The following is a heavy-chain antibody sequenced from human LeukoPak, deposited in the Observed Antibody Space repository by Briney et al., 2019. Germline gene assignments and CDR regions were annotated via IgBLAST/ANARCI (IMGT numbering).Heavy chain of an antibody. CDR2: ISGSGGST. D-gene: IGHD3-10*01. CDR3: AKAQEYYYGSGSYDY. J-gene: IGHJ4*02. V-gene: IGHV3-23*01. Sequence: PGGSLRLSCAASGFTFSSYAMSWVRQAPGKGLEWVSAISGSGGSTYYADSVKGRFTISRDNSKNTLYLQMNSLRAEDTAVYYCAKAQEYYYGSGSYDYWGQGTLVTVSS. CDR1: GFTFSSYA.